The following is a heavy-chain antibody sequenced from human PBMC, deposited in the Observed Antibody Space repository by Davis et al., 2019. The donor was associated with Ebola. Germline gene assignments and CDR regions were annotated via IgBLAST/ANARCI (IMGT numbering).Heavy chain of an antibody. CDR1: GGSISSSNW. CDR2: IYHSGST. V-gene: IGHV4-4*02. J-gene: IGHJ6*03. Sequence: PSETLSLTCAVSGGSISSSNWWSWVRQPPGKGLEWIGEIYHSGSTNYNPSLKSRVTISVDKSKNQFSLKLSSVTAADTAVYYCARVHAFYYYYYMDVWGKGTTVTVSS. CDR3: ARVHAFYYYYYMDV. D-gene: IGHD3-3*02.